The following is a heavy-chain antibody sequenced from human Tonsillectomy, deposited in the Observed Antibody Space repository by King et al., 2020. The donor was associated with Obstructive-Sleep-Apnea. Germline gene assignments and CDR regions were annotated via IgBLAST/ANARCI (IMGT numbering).Heavy chain of an antibody. CDR2: IDWDDDK. Sequence: VTLKESGPALVKPTQTLTLTCTFSGFSLSTSGMCVSWIRQPPGKALEWLARIDWDDDKYYSTSLKTRLTISKDTSKNQVGLTMTNMDPVDTATYYCAGNGDEPNWFDPWGQGTLVTVSS. V-gene: IGHV2-70*11. J-gene: IGHJ5*02. CDR1: GFSLSTSGMC. CDR3: AGNGDEPNWFDP.